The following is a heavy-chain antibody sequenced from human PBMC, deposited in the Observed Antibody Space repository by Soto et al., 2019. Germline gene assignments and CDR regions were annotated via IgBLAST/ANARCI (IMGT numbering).Heavy chain of an antibody. CDR3: ARGLVIRPYYYHGMDV. Sequence: QVQLQESGPGLVKPSQTLSLTCTVSGGSISSGAYFWSWIRQSPGKGLEWIGYLSSIGSTYYNPSLKSRVSVSRDTSKNQFSLKLSSVTTTDTAVYYCARGLVIRPYYYHGMDVWGQGTTVTVSS. J-gene: IGHJ6*02. CDR1: GGSISSGAYF. V-gene: IGHV4-30-4*01. CDR2: LSSIGST. D-gene: IGHD3-9*01.